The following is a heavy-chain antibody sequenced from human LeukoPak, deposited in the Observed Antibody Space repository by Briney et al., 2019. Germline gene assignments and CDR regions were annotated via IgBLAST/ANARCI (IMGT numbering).Heavy chain of an antibody. V-gene: IGHV1-69*05. Sequence: SVKVSCKASVCTFSIYAIGCGRQAPGQGLEWMGGIIPIFGTANYAQKFQGRVTITTDESTSTAYMELSSLRSEDTAVYYCARSGALYGGNSGGLDYWGQGTLVTVSS. CDR3: ARSGALYGGNSGGLDY. CDR2: IIPIFGTA. D-gene: IGHD4-23*01. CDR1: VCTFSIYA. J-gene: IGHJ4*02.